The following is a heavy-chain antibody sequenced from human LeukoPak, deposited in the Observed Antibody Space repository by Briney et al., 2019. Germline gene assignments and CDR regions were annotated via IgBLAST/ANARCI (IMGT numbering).Heavy chain of an antibody. Sequence: ASVKDSCKASGYTFTSYYMHWVRQAPGQGLEWMGIINPSGGSTSYAQKFQGRVTMTRDTSTSTVYMELSSLRSEDTAVYYCARDLFSPDEWAAGLPWGQGTLVTVSS. CDR2: INPSGGST. D-gene: IGHD6-13*01. V-gene: IGHV1-46*01. J-gene: IGHJ5*02. CDR1: GYTFTSYY. CDR3: ARDLFSPDEWAAGLP.